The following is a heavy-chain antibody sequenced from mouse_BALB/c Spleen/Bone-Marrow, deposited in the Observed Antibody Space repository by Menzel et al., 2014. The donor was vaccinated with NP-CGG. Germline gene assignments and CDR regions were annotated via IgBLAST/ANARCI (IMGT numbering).Heavy chain of an antibody. V-gene: IGHV5-6-5*01. CDR3: ARGYDGYYGFAY. CDR2: ISSGGST. CDR1: GFTFSSYA. Sequence: DVKLVESGGGLVKPGGSLKLSCAASGFTFSSYAMSWVRQTPEKRLEWVASISSGGSTYYPDSVKGRFTISRDNARNILYLQMSSLRSEDTAMYYCARGYDGYYGFAYWGQGTLVTVSA. J-gene: IGHJ3*01. D-gene: IGHD2-3*01.